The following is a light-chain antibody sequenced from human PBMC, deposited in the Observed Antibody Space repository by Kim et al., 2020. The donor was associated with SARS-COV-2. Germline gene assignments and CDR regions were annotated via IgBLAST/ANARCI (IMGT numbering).Light chain of an antibody. J-gene: IGKJ1*01. CDR2: GAS. CDR1: QSITSNY. V-gene: IGKV3-20*01. Sequence: EIVLTQSPGTLSLAPGERATLSCRASQSITSNYLAWYQQIPGRAPRLLIYGASNRASDIPDRFSGSGSGTDFTLTINRLEPEDFAVYYCQQYESPPFVFGQVTKVDIK. CDR3: QQYESPPFV.